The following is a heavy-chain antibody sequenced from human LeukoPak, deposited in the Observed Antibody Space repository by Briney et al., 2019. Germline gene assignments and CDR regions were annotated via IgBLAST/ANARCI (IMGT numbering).Heavy chain of an antibody. V-gene: IGHV3-30-3*01. Sequence: GGSLRLSCAASGFTFSSYSIHWVRQAPGKGLEWVAVVSYDGSSENYADSVKGRFTISRDNSENTLYLQMNSLRAEDTAVYYCARDRVLYFYYGMDVWGQGTTVTVSS. D-gene: IGHD2-21*01. CDR3: ARDRVLYFYYGMDV. CDR2: VSYDGSSE. CDR1: GFTFSSYS. J-gene: IGHJ6*02.